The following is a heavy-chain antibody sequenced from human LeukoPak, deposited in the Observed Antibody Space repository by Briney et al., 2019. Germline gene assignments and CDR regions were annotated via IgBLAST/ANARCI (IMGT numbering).Heavy chain of an antibody. V-gene: IGHV4-31*03. CDR3: ARGRAQITMARGDRDWFDP. Sequence: SETLSLTCTVSGGSISSGGYYWSWIRQHPGKGLEWIGYIYYSGSTYYNPSLKSRVTISVDTSKNQFSLKLSSVTAADTAVYYCARGRAQITMARGDRDWFDPWGQGTLVTVSS. J-gene: IGHJ5*02. CDR2: IYYSGST. CDR1: GGSISSGGYY. D-gene: IGHD3-10*01.